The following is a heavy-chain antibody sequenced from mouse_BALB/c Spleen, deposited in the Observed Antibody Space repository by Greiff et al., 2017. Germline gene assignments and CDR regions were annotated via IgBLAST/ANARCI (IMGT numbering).Heavy chain of an antibody. Sequence: QVQLKESGPGLVAPSQSLSITCTVSGFSLTSYGVHWVRQPPGKGLEWLGVIWAGGSTNYNSALMSRLSISKDNSKSQVFFKMNSLQADDTAIYYCSSPSTVVGRGYAMDYWGQGTSVTVSS. D-gene: IGHD1-1*01. CDR2: IWAGGST. CDR1: GFSLTSYG. V-gene: IGHV2-9*02. J-gene: IGHJ4*01. CDR3: SSPSTVVGRGYAMDY.